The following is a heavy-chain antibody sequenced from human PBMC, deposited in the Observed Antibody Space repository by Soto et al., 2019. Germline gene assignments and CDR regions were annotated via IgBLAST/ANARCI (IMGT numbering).Heavy chain of an antibody. CDR3: AREEYNWNYVDY. Sequence: PSETLSLTCTVSGGSISSSSDYWGWIRQPPGKGLEWIGSIYYSGSTYYNPSLKSRVTISVDTSKNQFSLKLSSVTAADTAVYYCAREEYNWNYVDYWGQGTLVTVS. CDR1: GGSISSSSDY. CDR2: IYYSGST. J-gene: IGHJ4*02. D-gene: IGHD1-20*01. V-gene: IGHV4-39*02.